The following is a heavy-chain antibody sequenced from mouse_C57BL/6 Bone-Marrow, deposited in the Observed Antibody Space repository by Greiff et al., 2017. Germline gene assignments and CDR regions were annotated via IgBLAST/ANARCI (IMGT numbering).Heavy chain of an antibody. CDR1: GYTFTSYW. CDR3: ARRDPAYYAMDY. J-gene: IGHJ4*01. V-gene: IGHV1-50*01. Sequence: VQLQQPGAELVKPGASVKLSCKASGYTFTSYWMQWVKQRPGQGLEWIGELDPSDSYTKYNQKFKGKATLTVDTSSSTAYMQLSSLTSEDSAVYYCARRDPAYYAMDYWGQGTSVTVSS. CDR2: LDPSDSYT.